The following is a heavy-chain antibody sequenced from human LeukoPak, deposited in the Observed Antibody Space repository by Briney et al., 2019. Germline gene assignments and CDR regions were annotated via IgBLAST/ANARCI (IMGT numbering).Heavy chain of an antibody. CDR2: INHSGST. D-gene: IGHD4-17*01. V-gene: IGHV4-34*01. CDR1: GGSFSDYY. Sequence: PSETLSLTCAVYGGSFSDYYWSWIRQPPGKGLEWIGKINHSGSTNYNPSLKSRVTMLVDTSKNQFSLKLSSVTAADTAVYYCARGHGDSSFGYWGQGTLVTVSS. CDR3: ARGHGDSSFGY. J-gene: IGHJ4*02.